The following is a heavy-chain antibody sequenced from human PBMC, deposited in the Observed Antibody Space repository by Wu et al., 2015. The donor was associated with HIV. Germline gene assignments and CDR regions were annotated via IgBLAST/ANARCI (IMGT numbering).Heavy chain of an antibody. J-gene: IGHJ4*02. CDR1: GGSFTSHA. CDR2: IIPIFGTI. V-gene: IGHV1-69*13. Sequence: QVQLVQSGAEVKKPGSSVKVSCKASGGSFTSHAISWVRQAPGQGFELMGRIIPIFGTINYAQKFQGRVTITADESTSTAHMELSSLRSEDTAVYYCARTDGLVDGGNSGYDYWGQGTLVTVSS. CDR3: ARTDGLVDGGNSGYDY. D-gene: IGHD4-23*01.